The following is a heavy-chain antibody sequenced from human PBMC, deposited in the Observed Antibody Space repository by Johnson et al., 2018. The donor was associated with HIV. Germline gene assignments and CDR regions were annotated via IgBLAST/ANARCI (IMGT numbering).Heavy chain of an antibody. D-gene: IGHD4-17*01. CDR1: GFTFDDYA. CDR2: ISWDGGIT. CDR3: AREATVTLLHQWAFDI. J-gene: IGHJ3*02. V-gene: IGHV3-43D*04. Sequence: VQLVESGGVVVQPGGSLRLSCAASGFTFDDYAMHWVRQAPGKGLEWVSLISWDGGITYYADSVKGRFTLSRDNSKNTLYLQMNSLRAEDTAVYYCAREATVTLLHQWAFDIWGQGAMVTVSS.